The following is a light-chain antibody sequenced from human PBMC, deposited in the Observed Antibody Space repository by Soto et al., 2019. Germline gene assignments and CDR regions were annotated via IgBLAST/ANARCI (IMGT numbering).Light chain of an antibody. J-gene: IGLJ3*02. Sequence: QSALTQPASVSGSPGQSITISCTGTSSDVGGYDYVSWYQQHPGKAPKLMIYGVSNRPSGVSNRFSGSKSGNTASLTISGLQAEDEDDYYCSSYTNSITHVFGGGTKLTVL. CDR3: SSYTNSITHV. CDR2: GVS. CDR1: SSDVGGYDY. V-gene: IGLV2-14*03.